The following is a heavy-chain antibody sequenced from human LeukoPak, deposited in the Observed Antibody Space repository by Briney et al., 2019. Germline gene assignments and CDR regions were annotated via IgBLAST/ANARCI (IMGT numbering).Heavy chain of an antibody. Sequence: GGSLRLSCAASGFTFSSYGMHWVRQAPGKGLEWVAVISYDGSNKYYADSVNGRFTISRDNSKNTLSLQMNSLRAEDTAVYYCAKSPSGRSRISRFDYWGQGILVSVSS. CDR2: ISYDGSNK. D-gene: IGHD1-26*01. J-gene: IGHJ4*02. CDR3: AKSPSGRSRISRFDY. CDR1: GFTFSSYG. V-gene: IGHV3-30*18.